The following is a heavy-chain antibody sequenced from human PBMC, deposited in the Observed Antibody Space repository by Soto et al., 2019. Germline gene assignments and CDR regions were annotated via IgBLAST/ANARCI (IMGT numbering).Heavy chain of an antibody. V-gene: IGHV4-59*01. CDR1: GGSISSYY. J-gene: IGHJ6*03. CDR2: IYYSGST. CDR3: ARDTAGSTSLYYYYYYMDV. D-gene: IGHD2-2*01. Sequence: TLSLTCTVSGGSISSYYWSWIRQPPGKGLEWIGYIYYSGSTNYNPSLKSRVTISVDTSKNQFSLKLSSVTAADTAVYYCARDTAGSTSLYYYYYYMDVWGKGTTITSP.